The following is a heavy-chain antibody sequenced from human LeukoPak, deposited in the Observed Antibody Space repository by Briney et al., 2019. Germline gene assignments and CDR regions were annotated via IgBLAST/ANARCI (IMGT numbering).Heavy chain of an antibody. CDR2: MSLKSGNT. D-gene: IGHD7-27*01. Sequence: ASVKVSCKASGYTFVSYDINWVRQATGQGPEWMGWMSLKSGNTGYAQKFQGRVTMTRDTSINTAYMELSGLISEDTAVYYCTRGPPNWGYDFWGQGTLVTVSS. V-gene: IGHV1-8*01. J-gene: IGHJ4*02. CDR3: TRGPPNWGYDF. CDR1: GYTFVSYD.